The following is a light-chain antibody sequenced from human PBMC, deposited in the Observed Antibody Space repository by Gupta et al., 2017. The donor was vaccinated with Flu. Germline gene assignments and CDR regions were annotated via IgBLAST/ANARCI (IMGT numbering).Light chain of an antibody. Sequence: DIRMTQSPSSLSASVGDRVSITCRPSQNINSYLNWYQQRPGKAPKLLIYAASSLQTGVPSRFSGGASGTDFILTISSLQPEDFAIYYCQQSYTSPFNFGQGTRLEIK. V-gene: IGKV1-39*01. CDR3: QQSYTSPFN. CDR2: AAS. CDR1: QNINSY. J-gene: IGKJ2*01.